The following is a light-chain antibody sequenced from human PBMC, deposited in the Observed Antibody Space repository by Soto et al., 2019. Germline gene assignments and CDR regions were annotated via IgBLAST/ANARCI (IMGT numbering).Light chain of an antibody. CDR3: QSYDTSLSGYV. CDR1: SSNIGAGYD. CDR2: GNS. V-gene: IGLV1-40*01. J-gene: IGLJ1*01. Sequence: QSVLTQLPSVSGAPGQRVTISCTGSSSNIGAGYDVHWYQQLPGTAPKLLIYGNSNRPSGVPDRISGSKSGTSASLAITGLQAEDEADYYCQSYDTSLSGYVFGTGTKLTVL.